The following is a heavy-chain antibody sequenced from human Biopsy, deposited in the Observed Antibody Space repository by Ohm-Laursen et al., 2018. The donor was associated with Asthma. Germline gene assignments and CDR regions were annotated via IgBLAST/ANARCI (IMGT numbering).Heavy chain of an antibody. J-gene: IGHJ4*02. CDR3: ARKARHGDYDFDY. CDR2: IWYDGSNK. D-gene: IGHD4-17*01. CDR1: GFTFSSYG. Sequence: SLRLSCAASGFTFSSYGMHWVRQAPGKGLEWVAVIWYDGSNKYYADSVKGRFTISRDNSKNTLYLQMNSLGAEDAAVYYCARKARHGDYDFDYWGQGTLVTVSS. V-gene: IGHV3-33*01.